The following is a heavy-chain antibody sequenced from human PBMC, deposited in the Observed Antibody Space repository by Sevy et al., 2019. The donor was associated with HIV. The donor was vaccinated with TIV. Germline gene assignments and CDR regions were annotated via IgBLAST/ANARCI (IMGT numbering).Heavy chain of an antibody. J-gene: IGHJ4*02. CDR1: GFTFSSYV. V-gene: IGHV3-23*01. Sequence: GGSLRLSCTASGFTFSSYVISWVRQAPGKGREWVSTISASGGSTYYADSVKGRFTISRDNSKKNVYLDMNSLRAEDTAIFYCAKEETTGYIWGQGTLVTVSS. CDR3: AKEETTGYI. CDR2: ISASGGST. D-gene: IGHD3-9*01.